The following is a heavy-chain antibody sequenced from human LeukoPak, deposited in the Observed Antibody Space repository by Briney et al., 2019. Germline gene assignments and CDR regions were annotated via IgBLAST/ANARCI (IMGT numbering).Heavy chain of an antibody. Sequence: GRSLRLSCAASGFTFDDYAMHWVRQAPGKGLEWVSGISWNSGSIGYADSVKGRFTISRDNAKNSLYLQMNSLRAEDTALYYCAKDPTREVVAATAWGQGTLVTVSS. CDR2: ISWNSGSI. V-gene: IGHV3-9*01. CDR3: AKDPTREVVAATA. D-gene: IGHD2-15*01. CDR1: GFTFDDYA. J-gene: IGHJ5*02.